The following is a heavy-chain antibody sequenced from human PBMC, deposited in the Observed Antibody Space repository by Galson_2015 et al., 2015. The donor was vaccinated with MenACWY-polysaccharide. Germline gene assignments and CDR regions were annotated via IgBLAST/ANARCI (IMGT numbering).Heavy chain of an antibody. CDR1: GGSLSSYS. Sequence: SVKVSCKASGGSLSSYSIGWVRQAPGQGLEWMGRIIPFATMENYAQKFQGRVTISADTSINTVYMQLTSLTSDDTAVYFCARVDCSCGHCCFAYWGQGALVTVSS. CDR2: IIPFATME. V-gene: IGHV1-69*10. CDR3: ARVDCSCGHCCFAY. J-gene: IGHJ4*02. D-gene: IGHD2-21*02.